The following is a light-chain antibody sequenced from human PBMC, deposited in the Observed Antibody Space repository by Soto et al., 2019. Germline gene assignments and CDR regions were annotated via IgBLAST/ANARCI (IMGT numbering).Light chain of an antibody. V-gene: IGKV1-33*01. Sequence: DIQMTQSPSSLSASVGDRVTITCQASHDISNYLSWYQQKPGKAPKLLIYDTSNLETGVPSRFSGSGSGTDFTFTISRLQPEDIATYYCQQYNNLPLTFGGGTKVEIK. J-gene: IGKJ4*01. CDR3: QQYNNLPLT. CDR2: DTS. CDR1: HDISNY.